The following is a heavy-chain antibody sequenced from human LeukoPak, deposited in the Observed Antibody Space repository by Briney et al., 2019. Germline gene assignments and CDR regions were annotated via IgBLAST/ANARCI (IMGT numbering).Heavy chain of an antibody. J-gene: IGHJ5*02. CDR2: INPNSGGT. V-gene: IGHV1-2*02. CDR1: GYTFTGYY. D-gene: IGHD3-10*01. CDR3: ARGAGSGTYMNWFGP. Sequence: ASVKVSCKASGYTFTGYYMHWVRQAPGQGLEWMGWINPNSGGTNYAQKLQGRVTMTRDTSISTAYMELSRLTSDDTAVYYCARGAGSGTYMNWFGPWGQGTLVTVSS.